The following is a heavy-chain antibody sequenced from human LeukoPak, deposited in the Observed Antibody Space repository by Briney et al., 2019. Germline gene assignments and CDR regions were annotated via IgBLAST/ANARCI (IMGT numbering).Heavy chain of an antibody. CDR3: ARGWGGTMVRGRSYAMDV. Sequence: SETLSLTCTVSGGSISSGGYNWNWFRQHPGQGLEYIGSIYYSGSTYYNPSLKSRVTISVDTSKNQLSLKLSSVTAADTAVYYCARGWGGTMVRGRSYAMDVWGQGTAVTVSS. CDR2: IYYSGST. D-gene: IGHD3-10*01. J-gene: IGHJ6*02. CDR1: GGSISSGGYN. V-gene: IGHV4-31*03.